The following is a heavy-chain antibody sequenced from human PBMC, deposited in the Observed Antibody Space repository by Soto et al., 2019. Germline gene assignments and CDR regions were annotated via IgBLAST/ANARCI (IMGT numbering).Heavy chain of an antibody. CDR1: GGSFSGYY. CDR2: INHSGST. V-gene: IGHV4-34*01. Sequence: QVQLQQWGAGLLKPSETLSLTCAVYGGSFSGYYWSWIRQPPGKGLEWIGEINHSGSTNYNPSLKSRVTISVDTSKNQFSLKLSSVTAADTAVYYCASGGVSSGGNSHYFHYWGQGTLVTVSS. J-gene: IGHJ4*02. D-gene: IGHD2-21*02. CDR3: ASGGVSSGGNSHYFHY.